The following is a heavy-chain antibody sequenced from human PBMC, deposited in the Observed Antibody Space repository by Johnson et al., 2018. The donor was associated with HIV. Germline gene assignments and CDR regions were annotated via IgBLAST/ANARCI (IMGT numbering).Heavy chain of an antibody. CDR1: GFTFSSYG. CDR3: ARDIRESFGSYDSSGSGLGAFDI. CDR2: IRNDGSKK. Sequence: QVQLVESGGGVVQPGRSLRLSCAASGFTFSSYGMHWVRQAPGKGLEWVAFIRNDGSKKYYADSVKGRFTISRDNAKNTLYLQMNSLRAEDTAVYYCARDIRESFGSYDSSGSGLGAFDIWGQGTMVTVSS. D-gene: IGHD3-22*01. V-gene: IGHV3-33*08. J-gene: IGHJ3*02.